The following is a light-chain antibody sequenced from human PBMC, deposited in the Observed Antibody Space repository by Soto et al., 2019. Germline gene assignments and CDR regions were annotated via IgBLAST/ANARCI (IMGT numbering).Light chain of an antibody. CDR2: GAS. CDR1: QSVSSSY. V-gene: IGKV3-20*01. Sequence: EIVLTQSPGTLSLSPGERATLSCRASQSVSSSYLAWYQQKPGQAPMLLIYGASSRATGIPGRFSGSGSGTDFTLTISRLEPEDFAVYYCQQYGSSPFTFGPGTKVDIK. CDR3: QQYGSSPFT. J-gene: IGKJ3*01.